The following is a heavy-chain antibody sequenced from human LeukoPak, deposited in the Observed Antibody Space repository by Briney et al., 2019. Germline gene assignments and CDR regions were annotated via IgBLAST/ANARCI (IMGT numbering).Heavy chain of an antibody. J-gene: IGHJ5*02. V-gene: IGHV5-51*01. CDR1: GYSFTSYW. CDR3: ARHVLDCSGGSCYPNWFDP. CDR2: IYPGDSDT. Sequence: GESLKISCKGSGYSFTSYWIGWVRQMPGKGLEWMGIIYPGDSDTRYSPSFQGQVTISADKSISTAYLQWSSLNASDTAMYYCARHVLDCSGGSCYPNWFDPWGQGTLVTVSS. D-gene: IGHD2-15*01.